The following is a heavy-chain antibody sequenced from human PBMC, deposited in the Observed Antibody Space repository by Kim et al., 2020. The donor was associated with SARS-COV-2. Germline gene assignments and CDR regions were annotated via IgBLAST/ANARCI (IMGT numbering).Heavy chain of an antibody. CDR3: ARARGDYSSGWYEN. V-gene: IGHV6-1*01. D-gene: IGHD6-19*01. J-gene: IGHJ4*02. Sequence: AVSVKSRITINPDTSKNQFSLQLNSVTPEDTAVYYCARARGDYSSGWYENWGQGTLVTVSS.